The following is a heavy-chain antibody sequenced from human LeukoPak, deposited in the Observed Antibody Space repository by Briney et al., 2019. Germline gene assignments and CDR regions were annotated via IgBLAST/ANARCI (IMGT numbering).Heavy chain of an antibody. V-gene: IGHV3-33*01. D-gene: IGHD1-1*01. CDR1: GFIFSDYG. CDR3: ARWGGTRQYYFDY. J-gene: IGHJ4*02. Sequence: PGGSLRLSCAVSGFIFSDYGFHWVRQAPGKGIEWVAVTRFDGSIKQYADSVKGRFTISRDDSKNTLYLQMIFLKSEDTAVYYCARWGGTRQYYFDYWGQGTLVAVSS. CDR2: TRFDGSIK.